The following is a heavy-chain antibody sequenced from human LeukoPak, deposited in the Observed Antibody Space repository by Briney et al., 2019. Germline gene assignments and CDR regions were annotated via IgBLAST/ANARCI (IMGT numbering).Heavy chain of an antibody. D-gene: IGHD3-10*01. Sequence: GGSLRLSCAASGFTFSSYVMSWVRQAPGKGLEWVSAISGSGGSPYYADSVKGRFTISKDNAMDTLFLQMNSLRADDTAVYYCAKDRVDGSGSQFDSWGQGSLVTVSS. CDR2: ISGSGGSP. J-gene: IGHJ4*02. V-gene: IGHV3-23*01. CDR3: AKDRVDGSGSQFDS. CDR1: GFTFSSYV.